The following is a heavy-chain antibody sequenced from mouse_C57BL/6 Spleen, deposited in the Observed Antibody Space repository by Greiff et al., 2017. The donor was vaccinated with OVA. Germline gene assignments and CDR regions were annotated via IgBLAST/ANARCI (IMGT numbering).Heavy chain of an antibody. V-gene: IGHV1-52*01. Sequence: VQLQQPGAELVRPGSSVKLSCKASGYTFTSYWMHWVKQRPIQGLEWIGNIDPSDSETHYNQKFKDKATLTVDKSSSTAYMQLSSLTSEDSAVYYCARSNPNYYGSSAFDYWGQGTTLTVSS. CDR2: IDPSDSET. CDR3: ARSNPNYYGSSAFDY. CDR1: GYTFTSYW. D-gene: IGHD1-1*01. J-gene: IGHJ2*01.